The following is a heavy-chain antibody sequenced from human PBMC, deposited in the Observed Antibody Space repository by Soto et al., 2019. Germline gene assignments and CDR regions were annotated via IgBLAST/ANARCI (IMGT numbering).Heavy chain of an antibody. J-gene: IGHJ2*01. V-gene: IGHV4-59*08. CDR2: IYYSGST. CDR1: GGSISSYY. Sequence: QVQLQESGPGLVKPSETLSLTCTVSGGSISSYYWSWIRQPPGKGLEWIGYIYYSGSTNYNPSLKSRVTISVDTSKNQSSLKLSSVTAADTAVYYCARFNWDFDLWGRGTLVTVSS. CDR3: ARFNWDFDL.